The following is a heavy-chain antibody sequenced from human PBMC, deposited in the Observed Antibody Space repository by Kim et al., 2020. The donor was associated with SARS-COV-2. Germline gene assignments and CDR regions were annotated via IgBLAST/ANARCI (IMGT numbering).Heavy chain of an antibody. V-gene: IGHV3-11*01. J-gene: IGHJ5*02. CDR3: ARVPGDYGDNWFDP. D-gene: IGHD4-17*01. Sequence: ADSGRGRSTISRDNAKTSLYLQMNSLRAEDTAVYYCARVPGDYGDNWFDPWGQGTLVTVSS.